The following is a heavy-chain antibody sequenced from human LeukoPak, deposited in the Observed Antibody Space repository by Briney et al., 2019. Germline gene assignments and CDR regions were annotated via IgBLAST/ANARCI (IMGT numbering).Heavy chain of an antibody. CDR1: GFTFSSYA. CDR2: ISGSGGST. Sequence: GGSLRLSCAASGFTFSSYAMSWVRQAPGKGLEWVSAISGSGGSTYYADSVKGRFTISRDNSKNTLYLQMNSLRAEGTAVYYCEIAWPYYDSSVWGQGTLVTVSS. D-gene: IGHD3-22*01. CDR3: EIAWPYYDSSV. V-gene: IGHV3-23*01. J-gene: IGHJ4*02.